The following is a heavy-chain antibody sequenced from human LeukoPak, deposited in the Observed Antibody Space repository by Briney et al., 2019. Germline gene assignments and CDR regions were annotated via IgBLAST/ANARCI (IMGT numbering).Heavy chain of an antibody. D-gene: IGHD2-15*01. CDR1: GYTFTSYG. J-gene: IGHJ6*02. Sequence: ASVKVSCKASGYTFTSYGISWVRQAPGQGLEWMGWISAYNGNTNYAQKLQGRVTMTTDTSTSTAYMELRSLRSDDTAVYYCARQLGYRSGGSCYSNYGMDVWGQGTTVTVSS. V-gene: IGHV1-18*01. CDR3: ARQLGYRSGGSCYSNYGMDV. CDR2: ISAYNGNT.